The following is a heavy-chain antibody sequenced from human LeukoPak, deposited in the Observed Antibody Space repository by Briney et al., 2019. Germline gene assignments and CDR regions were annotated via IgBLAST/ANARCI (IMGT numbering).Heavy chain of an antibody. CDR1: GGSISFGGYY. CDR2: MYDREKT. V-gene: IGHV4-31*03. D-gene: IGHD2-21*02. CDR3: ARDSQIRLLLNDYDVFDV. J-gene: IGHJ3*01. Sequence: SETLSLTCTVSGGSISFGGYYWSWIRQLPGKGLEWIGYMYDREKTGYNPSLRSRVIISLDTSKNQFSLKLNSVTAADTAVYYCARDSQIRLLLNDYDVFDVWGQGTVVTVSS.